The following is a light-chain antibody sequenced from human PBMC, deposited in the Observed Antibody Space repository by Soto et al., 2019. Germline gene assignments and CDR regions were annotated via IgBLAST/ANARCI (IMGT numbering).Light chain of an antibody. J-gene: IGLJ1*01. Sequence: QSVLTQPPSASGTPGQRVTISCSGSSSNIGSNYVYWYQQLPGTAPKLLINSNNQRPSGVPDRFSVSKSGASASLAISGLRSEDEADYYCAAWDDSLSGRYVFGTGTKLTVL. CDR3: AAWDDSLSGRYV. CDR2: SNN. V-gene: IGLV1-47*02. CDR1: SSNIGSNY.